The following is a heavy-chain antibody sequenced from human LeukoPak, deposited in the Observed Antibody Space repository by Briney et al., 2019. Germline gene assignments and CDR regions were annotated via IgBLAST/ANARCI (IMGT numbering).Heavy chain of an antibody. D-gene: IGHD1-1*01. CDR1: GFAFSPYG. CDR3: ASALPTGPDYYYNMDL. J-gene: IGHJ6*02. CDR2: IWYDGSNK. Sequence: GGSLRLSCAASGFAFSPYGMHWVRQAPGKGLEWVALIWYDGSNKYYADSVKGRFTLSRDNSKNTLYLQMNSLRVEDTAVYYCASALPTGPDYYYNMDLWGQGTTVTVSS. V-gene: IGHV3-33*01.